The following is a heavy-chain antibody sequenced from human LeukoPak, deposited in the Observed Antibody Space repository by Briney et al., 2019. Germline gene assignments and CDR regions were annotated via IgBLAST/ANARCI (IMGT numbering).Heavy chain of an antibody. Sequence: PSETLSLTCAVSGGSISSSNWWSWVRQPPGKGLEWIGEIYHSGSTNYNPSLKSRVTISVDTSKNQFSLKLSSVTAADTAVYYCARESVMYGDYVIGSYYFDYWGQGTLVTVSS. J-gene: IGHJ4*02. CDR1: GGSISSSNW. V-gene: IGHV4-4*02. D-gene: IGHD4-17*01. CDR2: IYHSGST. CDR3: ARESVMYGDYVIGSYYFDY.